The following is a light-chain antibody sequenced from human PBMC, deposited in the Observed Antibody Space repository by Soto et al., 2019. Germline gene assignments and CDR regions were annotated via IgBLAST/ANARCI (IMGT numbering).Light chain of an antibody. J-gene: IGKJ1*01. CDR2: GAS. CDR1: ETVATN. Sequence: VMTQSPATLSVSPGERATLSCWASETVATNLAWYQQKPGQTPRLLISGASTRAAGITDSFRGSGSGTEFTRTNSSLLSEDYASYYCQQYFEWPPMTFGQGTKVEI. CDR3: QQYFEWPPMT. V-gene: IGKV3-15*01.